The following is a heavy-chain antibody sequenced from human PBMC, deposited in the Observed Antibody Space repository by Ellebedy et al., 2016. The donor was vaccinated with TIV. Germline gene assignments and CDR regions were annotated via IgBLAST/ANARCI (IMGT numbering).Heavy chain of an antibody. Sequence: GESLKISXAASGFTFSTYWMSWVRQAPGKGLEWVANINQGGSETYYVDSVKGRFTISRDNAKNSLNLQMNSLRAEDTAVYYCARDKIVGATYFDYWGQGTLVTVSS. CDR1: GFTFSTYW. CDR2: INQGGSET. V-gene: IGHV3-7*01. CDR3: ARDKIVGATYFDY. D-gene: IGHD1-26*01. J-gene: IGHJ4*02.